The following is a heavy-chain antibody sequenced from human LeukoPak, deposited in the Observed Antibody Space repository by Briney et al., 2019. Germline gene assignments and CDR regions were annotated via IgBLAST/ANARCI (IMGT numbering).Heavy chain of an antibody. V-gene: IGHV1-8*01. D-gene: IGHD2-21*01. CDR2: VNPNTGNT. J-gene: IGHJ3*02. CDR1: GYTFTSYD. Sequence: ASVKVSCKASGYTFTSYDINWVRQATGQGLEWMGWVNPNTGNTGYAQKFQGRVTMTRNTSISTAYMELSSLRSEDTAVYYCARAWVISRLGDAFDIWGQGTMVTVSS. CDR3: ARAWVISRLGDAFDI.